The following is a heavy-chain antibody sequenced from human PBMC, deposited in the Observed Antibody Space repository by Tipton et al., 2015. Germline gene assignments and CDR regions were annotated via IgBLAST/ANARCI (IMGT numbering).Heavy chain of an antibody. D-gene: IGHD3-10*01. CDR2: INPNSGGT. CDR1: GYTFTGYY. V-gene: IGHV1-2*04. CDR3: ARGWFGESLNSGDY. Sequence: QLVQSGAEVRKPGASVKVSCKASGYTFTGYYMHWVRQAPGQGLEWMGWINPNSGGTNYAQKFQGWVTMTRDTSISTAYMELSRLRSDDTAVYYCARGWFGESLNSGDYWGQGTLVTVSS. J-gene: IGHJ4*02.